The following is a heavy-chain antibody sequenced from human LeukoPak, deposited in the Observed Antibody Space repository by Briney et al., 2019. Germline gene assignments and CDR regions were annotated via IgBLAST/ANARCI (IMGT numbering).Heavy chain of an antibody. CDR1: GGSISSGSYY. Sequence: SETLSLTCTVSGGSISSGSYYWSWMRQPAGKGVEWIRRIYTSGSTNYNPFLKSRVIISVYTSKNQFSLKLSSVNAADTAADYSAMYSSGRKYYYYYSGEFWGKGTTVTVSS. D-gene: IGHD6-19*01. J-gene: IGHJ6*04. V-gene: IGHV4-61*02. CDR2: IYTSGST. CDR3: AMYSSGRKYYYYYSGEF.